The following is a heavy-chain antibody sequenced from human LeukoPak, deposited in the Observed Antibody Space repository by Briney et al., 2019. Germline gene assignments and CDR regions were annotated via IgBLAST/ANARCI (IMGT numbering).Heavy chain of an antibody. D-gene: IGHD5-18*01. J-gene: IGHJ4*02. V-gene: IGHV4-30-4*08. Sequence: SETLSLTCTVSGGSISSGDYYRSWIRQPPGKGLEWIGYIYYSGSTYYNPSLKSRVTISVDTSKNQFSLKLSSVTAADTAVYYCARGGYSYGHFDYWGQGTLVTVSS. CDR2: IYYSGST. CDR3: ARGGYSYGHFDY. CDR1: GGSISSGDYY.